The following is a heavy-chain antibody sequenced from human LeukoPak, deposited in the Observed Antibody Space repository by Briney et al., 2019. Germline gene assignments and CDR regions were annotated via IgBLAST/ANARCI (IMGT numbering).Heavy chain of an antibody. CDR1: GFTFSSYG. D-gene: IGHD5-12*01. Sequence: GGSLRLSCAASGFTFSSYGMHWVRQAPGKGLEWVAFIRYDGSNKYYADSVKGRFTISRDNSKNTLYLQMNSLRAEDTAVYYCWTLSEKVRGYSGYDWDFDYWGQGTLVTVSS. V-gene: IGHV3-30*02. CDR2: IRYDGSNK. CDR3: WTLSEKVRGYSGYDWDFDY. J-gene: IGHJ4*02.